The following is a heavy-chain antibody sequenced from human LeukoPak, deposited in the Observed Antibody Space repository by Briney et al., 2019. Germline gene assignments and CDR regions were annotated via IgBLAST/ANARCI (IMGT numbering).Heavy chain of an antibody. CDR2: INPNSGGT. J-gene: IGHJ4*02. Sequence: ASVKVSCKASGYTFTGYYMHWVRQAPGQGLEWMGWINPNSGGTNYAQKFQGRVTMTRDTSISTAYMELSRLRSDDTAVYYCARTMVRGAYRPITYYDYWGQGTLVTVPS. D-gene: IGHD3-10*01. CDR1: GYTFTGYY. CDR3: ARTMVRGAYRPITYYDY. V-gene: IGHV1-2*02.